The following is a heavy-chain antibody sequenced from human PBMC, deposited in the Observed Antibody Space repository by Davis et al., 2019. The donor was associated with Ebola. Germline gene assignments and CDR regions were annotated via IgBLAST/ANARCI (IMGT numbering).Heavy chain of an antibody. CDR1: GFTFSSYS. V-gene: IGHV3-21*01. CDR3: ARDVTMIVVVIEDGMDV. J-gene: IGHJ6*02. Sequence: GESLKISCAASGFTFSSYSMNWVRQAPGKGLEWVSSISSSSSYIYYADSVKGRFTISRDNAKNSLYLQMNSLRAEDTAVYYCARDVTMIVVVIEDGMDVWGQGTTVTVSS. CDR2: ISSSSSYI. D-gene: IGHD3-22*01.